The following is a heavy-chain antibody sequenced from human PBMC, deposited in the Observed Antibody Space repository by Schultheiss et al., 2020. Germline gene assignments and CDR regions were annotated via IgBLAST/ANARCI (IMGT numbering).Heavy chain of an antibody. D-gene: IGHD2-21*02. Sequence: GGSLRLSCAASGFTFSSYAMSWVRQAPGKGLEWVSAISGSGGSTYYADSVKGRFTISRDNSKNTLYLQMNSLRAEDTAVYYCATLTGVVVTAIPVGGYYYYGMDVWGQGTTVTVSS. J-gene: IGHJ6*02. CDR3: ATLTGVVVTAIPVGGYYYYGMDV. CDR1: GFTFSSYA. CDR2: ISGSGGST. V-gene: IGHV3-23*01.